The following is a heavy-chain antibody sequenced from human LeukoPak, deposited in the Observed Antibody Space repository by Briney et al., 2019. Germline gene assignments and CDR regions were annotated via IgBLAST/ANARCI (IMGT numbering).Heavy chain of an antibody. Sequence: SQTLSLTCTVSGGSISSGGYYWSWIRQHPGKGLEWIGYIYYSGSTYYNPSLKSRVTISVDTSKNQFSLKPSSVTAADTAVYYCARGLDYYDSSGYYFDYWGQGTLVTVSS. CDR2: IYYSGST. CDR1: GGSISSGGYY. CDR3: ARGLDYYDSSGYYFDY. V-gene: IGHV4-31*03. D-gene: IGHD3-22*01. J-gene: IGHJ4*02.